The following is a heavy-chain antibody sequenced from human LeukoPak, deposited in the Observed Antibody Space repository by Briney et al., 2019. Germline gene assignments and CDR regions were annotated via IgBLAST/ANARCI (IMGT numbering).Heavy chain of an antibody. CDR2: IRYSGST. Sequence: PSETLSLTCTVSGASITSSNFYWSWIRQHPGKGLEWIGYIRYSGSTYHNPSLKRRLAISVDTSRNQFSLDLSSVTAADTAVYYCARGFYYDNYMDVWGNGTTVTVSS. D-gene: IGHD3-22*01. CDR1: GASITSSNFY. V-gene: IGHV4-31*03. J-gene: IGHJ6*03. CDR3: ARGFYYDNYMDV.